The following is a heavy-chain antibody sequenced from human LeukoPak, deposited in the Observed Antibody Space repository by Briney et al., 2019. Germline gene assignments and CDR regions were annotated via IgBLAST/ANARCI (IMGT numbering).Heavy chain of an antibody. CDR3: ARDLKVVTAIPDAFDI. CDR1: GFTFSSYA. Sequence: GGSLRLSCAASGFTFSSYAMSWVRQAPGKGLEWVSAISGSGGSTYYADSVKGRFTISRDNAKNSLYLQMNSLRAEDTAVYYCARDLKVVTAIPDAFDIWGQGTMVTVSS. V-gene: IGHV3-23*01. J-gene: IGHJ3*02. D-gene: IGHD2-21*02. CDR2: ISGSGGST.